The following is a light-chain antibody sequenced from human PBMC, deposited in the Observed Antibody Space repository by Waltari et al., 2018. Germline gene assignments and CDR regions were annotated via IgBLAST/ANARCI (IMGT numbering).Light chain of an antibody. CDR2: GAS. CDR3: QQYDGSLVT. J-gene: IGKJ4*01. Sequence: EIVLTQSPGTLSVSTGVRVTVSCRASLTISVSWITRYHQKTGRATRLLIYGASNRAPGIPDRFSGSGSGTDCTLTISRLEPEDSAVYYCQQYDGSLVTFGGGTKVEIK. CDR1: LTISVSW. V-gene: IGKV3-20*01.